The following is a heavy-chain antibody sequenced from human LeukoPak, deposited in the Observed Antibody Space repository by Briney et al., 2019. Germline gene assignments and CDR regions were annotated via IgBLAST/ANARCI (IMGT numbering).Heavy chain of an antibody. CDR3: ARGFYSGSWDDAFDI. Sequence: SVKVSCKASGGTFSSYTFIWVRQAPGRGLEWMGAIVPIFTTTNFAQKFQSRVTITADESTRTAYMELNSLRSEDTAVYYCARGFYSGSWDDAFDIWGQGTMVTVSS. CDR1: GGTFSSYT. CDR2: IVPIFTTT. D-gene: IGHD1-26*01. V-gene: IGHV1-69*01. J-gene: IGHJ3*02.